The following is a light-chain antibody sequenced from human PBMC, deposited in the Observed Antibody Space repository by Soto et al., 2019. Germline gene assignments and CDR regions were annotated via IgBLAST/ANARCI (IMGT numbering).Light chain of an antibody. CDR3: QQYDNWPLT. CDR1: QSVGSN. V-gene: IGKV3D-15*01. J-gene: IGKJ4*01. CDR2: GAS. Sequence: EIVMTQSPATLSVSPGEGATLSCGASQSVGSNLAWYQQKPGQAPRLLIYGASARATGIPARFSGSVSGTEFTLTISSLQSEDFVVYYCQQYDNWPLTFGGGTKVDIK.